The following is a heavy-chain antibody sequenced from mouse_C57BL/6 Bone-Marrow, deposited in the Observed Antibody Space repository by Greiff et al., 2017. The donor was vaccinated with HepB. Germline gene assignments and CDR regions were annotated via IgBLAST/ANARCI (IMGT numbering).Heavy chain of an antibody. CDR2: SRNKANDYTT. V-gene: IGHV7-1*01. CDR1: GFTFSDFY. CDR3: ARDAHYGPRAY. Sequence: EVQGVESGGGLVQSGRSLRLSCATSGFTFSDFYMEWVRQAPGKGLEWIAASRNKANDYTTEYSASVKGRFIVSRDTSQSILYLQMNALRAEDTAIYYCARDAHYGPRAYWGQGTLVTVSA. D-gene: IGHD1-2*01. J-gene: IGHJ3*01.